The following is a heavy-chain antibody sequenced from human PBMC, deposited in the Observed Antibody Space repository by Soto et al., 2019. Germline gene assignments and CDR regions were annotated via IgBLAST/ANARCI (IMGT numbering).Heavy chain of an antibody. D-gene: IGHD5-18*01. CDR2: ISAYNGNT. J-gene: IGHJ4*02. Sequence: ASVKVSCKASGYTFSSYGVSWVRQAPGQGLEWMGWISAYNGNTNYAQKLQGRVTMTTDTSTSTAYMELRSLRSDDTAVYYCARDPPRRYGYGQGLDYWGQGTLVTVSS. CDR3: ARDPPRRYGYGQGLDY. CDR1: GYTFSSYG. V-gene: IGHV1-18*04.